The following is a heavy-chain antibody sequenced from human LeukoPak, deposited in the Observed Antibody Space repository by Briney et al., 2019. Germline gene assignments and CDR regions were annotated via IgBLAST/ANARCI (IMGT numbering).Heavy chain of an antibody. D-gene: IGHD5-12*01. Sequence: GASVKVSCKASGYTFTGYYMHWVRQAPGQGLEWMGWINPNSGGTNYAQKFQGRVTMTRDTSTSTAHMELSRLRSDDTAVYYCARDMVANGEQNYWGQGTLVTVSS. J-gene: IGHJ4*02. V-gene: IGHV1-2*02. CDR3: ARDMVANGEQNY. CDR2: INPNSGGT. CDR1: GYTFTGYY.